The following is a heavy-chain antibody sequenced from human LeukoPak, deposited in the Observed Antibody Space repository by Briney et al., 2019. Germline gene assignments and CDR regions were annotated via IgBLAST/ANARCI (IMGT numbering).Heavy chain of an antibody. D-gene: IGHD4-23*01. CDR3: ARHTNDYGGYGDY. J-gene: IGHJ4*02. CDR2: IYPGDSDT. Sequence: GESLKISCKGSGYSFTNYWIGWVRQMPGKGLEWMGIIYPGDSDTRYSPSFQGQVTISADKSISAAYLQWSSLKASDTAMYYCARHTNDYGGYGDYWGQGTLVTVSS. CDR1: GYSFTNYW. V-gene: IGHV5-51*01.